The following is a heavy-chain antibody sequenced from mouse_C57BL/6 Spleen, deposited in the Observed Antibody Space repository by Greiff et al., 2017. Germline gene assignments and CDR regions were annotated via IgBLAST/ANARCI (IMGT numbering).Heavy chain of an antibody. V-gene: IGHV3-6*01. CDR3: ARDSYDGYYNY. J-gene: IGHJ2*01. CDR1: GYSITSGYY. CDR2: ISYDGSN. Sequence: EVQLQQSGPGLVKPSQSLSLTCSVTGYSITSGYYWNWIRQFPGNKLEWMGYISYDGSNNYNPSLKNRISITRDTSKNQFFLKLNSVTTEDTATYYCARDSYDGYYNYWGQGTTLTVSS. D-gene: IGHD2-3*01.